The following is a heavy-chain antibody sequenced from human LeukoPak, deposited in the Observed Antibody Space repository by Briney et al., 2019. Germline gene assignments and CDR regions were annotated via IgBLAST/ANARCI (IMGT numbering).Heavy chain of an antibody. CDR3: ARDCGTTTCSYFDY. Sequence: GGSLRLSCAASGFTFSNYSMNWVRQAPGKGLEWPSYISWSSGTIYYADSVKGRFTISRDNAKNSLYLQMNSLRAEDTAVYYCARDCGTTTCSYFDYWGQGTLVTVSS. CDR2: ISWSSGTI. D-gene: IGHD2-2*01. CDR1: GFTFSNYS. J-gene: IGHJ4*02. V-gene: IGHV3-48*01.